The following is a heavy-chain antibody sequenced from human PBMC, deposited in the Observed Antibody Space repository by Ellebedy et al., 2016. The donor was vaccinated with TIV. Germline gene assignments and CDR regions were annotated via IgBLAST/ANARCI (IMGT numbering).Heavy chain of an antibody. V-gene: IGHV4-39*07. CDR2: IYYSGST. Sequence: SETLSLXXTVPGGSFSSRRHHWGWIRQPPGKGLEWIGSIYYSGSTHYNPSLKSRVTISVDTSKNQFSLKLSSVTAAVTAVYYCARDIQWLVRWGQGTLVTVSS. CDR1: GGSFSSRRHH. J-gene: IGHJ4*02. D-gene: IGHD6-19*01. CDR3: ARDIQWLVR.